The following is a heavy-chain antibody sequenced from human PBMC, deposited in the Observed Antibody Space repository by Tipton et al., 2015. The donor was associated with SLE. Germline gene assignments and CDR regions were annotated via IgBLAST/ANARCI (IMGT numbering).Heavy chain of an antibody. Sequence: SLRLSCAASGFTLSDYYINWIRQAPGKGLEWVAVISYDGSDKYYADSVKGRFTISRDNSKNTLYLQMNSLRAEDTAVYYCARLLSNYYGMDVWGRGTTVTVSS. CDR3: ARLLSNYYGMDV. CDR1: GFTLSDYY. V-gene: IGHV3-30*03. CDR2: ISYDGSDK. J-gene: IGHJ6*02. D-gene: IGHD3-16*02.